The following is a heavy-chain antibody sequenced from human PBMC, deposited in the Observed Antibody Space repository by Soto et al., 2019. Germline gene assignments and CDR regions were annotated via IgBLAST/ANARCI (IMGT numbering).Heavy chain of an antibody. CDR2: IKKRADGGTA. Sequence: EVQLVESGGGLVQPGGSLRLSCAASGFTFSNAWMNWVRQAPGKGLEWIGRIKKRADGGTADHATPVKGRFTISRDDSKNTLYLQMNSLKTEDTAVYYCTTVNPYISDLRGHCYWGQGTLVTVSS. CDR1: GFTFSNAW. D-gene: IGHD2-21*01. V-gene: IGHV3-15*01. J-gene: IGHJ4*02. CDR3: TTVNPYISDLRGHCY.